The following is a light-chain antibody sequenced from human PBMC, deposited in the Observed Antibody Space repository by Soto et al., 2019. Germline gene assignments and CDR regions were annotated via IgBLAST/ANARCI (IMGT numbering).Light chain of an antibody. CDR3: QQYGSSRWT. CDR1: QSVSSY. CDR2: GAS. V-gene: IGKV3-20*01. Sequence: EIVLTQSPATLSLSPGERATLSCRASQSVSSYLAWYQQKPGQAPRLVIYGASSRATGIPDRFSGSGSGTDFTLTISRLEPEDFAVYYCQQYGSSRWTFGQGTKVDI. J-gene: IGKJ1*01.